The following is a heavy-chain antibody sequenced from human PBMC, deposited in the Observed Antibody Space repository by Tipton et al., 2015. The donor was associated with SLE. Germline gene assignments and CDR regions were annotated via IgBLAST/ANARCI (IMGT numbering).Heavy chain of an antibody. D-gene: IGHD3-10*01. V-gene: IGHV4-34*01. J-gene: IGHJ6*02. CDR3: ARPRYGSYHYGLDV. CDR2: INQSGTT. CDR1: GGSFSGHY. Sequence: TLSLTCAVHGGSFSGHYWSWIRQTPGKGLEWIGEINQSGTTNDNPSLKSRVTMSVDTSKNQFSLRLRSVTAADTAVYYCARPRYGSYHYGLDVWGQGTTVTVSS.